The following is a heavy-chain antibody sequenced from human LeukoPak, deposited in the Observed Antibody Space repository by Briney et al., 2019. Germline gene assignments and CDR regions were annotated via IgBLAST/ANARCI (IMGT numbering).Heavy chain of an antibody. J-gene: IGHJ3*02. CDR1: GYTFTGYY. D-gene: IGHD3-22*01. V-gene: IGHV1-2*06. CDR2: INPNSGGT. CDR3: ARDLVVVHDAFDI. Sequence: ASVKVSCKASGYTFTGYYMHWVRQAPGQGLEWMGRINPNSGGTNYAQKFQGRVTMTRDTSTSTVYMELSSLRSEDTAVYYCARDLVVVHDAFDIWGQGTMVTVSS.